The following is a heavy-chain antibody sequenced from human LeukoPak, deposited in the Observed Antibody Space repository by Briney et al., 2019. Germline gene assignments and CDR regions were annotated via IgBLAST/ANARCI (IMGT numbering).Heavy chain of an antibody. D-gene: IGHD6-13*01. CDR1: GYTFTSYD. CDR2: ISAYNGNT. CDR3: ARGHQVVRSIWGWFDP. V-gene: IGHV1-18*01. J-gene: IGHJ5*02. Sequence: ASVKVSCKASGYTFTSYDISWVRQAPGQGLEWMGWISAYNGNTNYAQKLQGRVTMTRDTSTSTAYMELSRLRSDDTAVYYCARGHQVVRSIWGWFDPWGQGTLVTVSS.